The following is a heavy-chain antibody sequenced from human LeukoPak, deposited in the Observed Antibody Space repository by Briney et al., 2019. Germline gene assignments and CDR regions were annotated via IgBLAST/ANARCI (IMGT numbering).Heavy chain of an antibody. D-gene: IGHD6-13*01. CDR2: INSDGSST. J-gene: IGHJ4*02. Sequence: GGSLRLPCAASGFTFSSYWMHWVRQAPGKGLLWVSRINSDGSSTSYADSVKGRFTISRDNAKNTLYLQMNSLRAEDTAVYYCARRIAAAAAPYYFDYWGQGTLVTVSS. CDR3: ARRIAAAAAPYYFDY. CDR1: GFTFSSYW. V-gene: IGHV3-74*01.